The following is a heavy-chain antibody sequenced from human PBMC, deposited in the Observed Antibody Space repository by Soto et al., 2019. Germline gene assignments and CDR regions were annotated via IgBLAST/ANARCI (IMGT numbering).Heavy chain of an antibody. Sequence: SETLSLTCTVSGGSISSYYWSWIRQPPGKGLEWIGYIYYSGSTNYNPSLKSRVTISVDTSKNQFSLKLSSVTAADTAVYYCARDTGGVFSYCGGCPDAFDIWGQGTFVTVSS. D-gene: IGHD6-25*01. CDR1: GGSISSYY. V-gene: IGHV4-59*01. J-gene: IGHJ3*02. CDR2: IYYSGST. CDR3: ARDTGGVFSYCGGCPDAFDI.